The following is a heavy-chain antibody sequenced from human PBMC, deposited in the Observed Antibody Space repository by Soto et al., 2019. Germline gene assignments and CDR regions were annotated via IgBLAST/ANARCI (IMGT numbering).Heavy chain of an antibody. J-gene: IGHJ3*02. D-gene: IGHD3-10*01. Sequence: QVQLVQSGAEVKKPGTSVKVSCKASGYRFSNYYMYWVRQAPGQGLEWMGVFNPSGDATHYAQSFQGRVSVTRDTATSTVYMELSTLTSEDTAVYYCARRGMSKIGFDTWGQGTMVTVSS. CDR2: FNPSGDAT. CDR3: ARRGMSKIGFDT. CDR1: GYRFSNYY. V-gene: IGHV1-46*01.